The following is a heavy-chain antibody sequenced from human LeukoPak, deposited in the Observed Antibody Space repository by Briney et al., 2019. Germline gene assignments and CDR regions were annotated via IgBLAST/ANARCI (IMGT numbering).Heavy chain of an antibody. V-gene: IGHV4-34*01. J-gene: IGHJ4*02. Sequence: SETLSLTCAVYGGSFSGYYWSWIRQPPGKGLEWIGEINHSGSTNYNPSLKSRVTISVDTSKNQFSLKLSSVTAADTAVYYCASSGDYGDYGGCWGQGTLVTVSS. CDR2: INHSGST. CDR1: GGSFSGYY. CDR3: ASSGDYGDYGGC. D-gene: IGHD4-17*01.